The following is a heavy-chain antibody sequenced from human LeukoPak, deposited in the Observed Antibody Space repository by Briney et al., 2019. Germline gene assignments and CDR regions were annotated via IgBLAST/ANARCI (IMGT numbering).Heavy chain of an antibody. V-gene: IGHV4-39*01. CDR1: VGSITSSSFY. J-gene: IGHJ5*02. CDR3: GGQGDGYNWFDP. Sequence: PSETLSLTCTVSVGSITSSSFYWGWIRQPPGKGLEWIGSIYYDGSTYYNPSLKSRVTISVDTSKTQFSLKLSSVTAAGTAVYYCGGQGDGYNWFDPWGQGTLVTVSS. CDR2: IYYDGST.